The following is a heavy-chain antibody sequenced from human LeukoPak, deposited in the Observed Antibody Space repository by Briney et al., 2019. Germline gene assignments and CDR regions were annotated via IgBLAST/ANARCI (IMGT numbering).Heavy chain of an antibody. Sequence: PSETLSLTCTVSGGSISTYYWNWIRQPPGKGLEWIGYIYYSGSTNYNPSLKSRVTISVDTSKNQFSLKLSSVTAADTAVYYCARAPRNYDFFPTRGMDVWGKGTTVTLSS. V-gene: IGHV4-59*01. D-gene: IGHD3-3*01. CDR3: ARAPRNYDFFPTRGMDV. CDR2: IYYSGST. J-gene: IGHJ6*03. CDR1: GGSISTYY.